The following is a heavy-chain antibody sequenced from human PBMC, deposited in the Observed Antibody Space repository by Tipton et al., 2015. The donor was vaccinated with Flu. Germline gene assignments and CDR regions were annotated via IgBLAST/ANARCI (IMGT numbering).Heavy chain of an antibody. CDR2: INHSGST. J-gene: IGHJ4*02. V-gene: IGHV4-34*01. CDR3: AREQSSGYTTYYFDY. D-gene: IGHD3-22*01. Sequence: TLSLTCAVYGGSFSGYYWSWIRQPPGKGREWIGEINHSGSTNYNPSLKSRVTISVDTSKNQFSLKLSSVTAADTAVYYCAREQSSGYTTYYFDYWGQGTLVTVSS. CDR1: GGSFSGYY.